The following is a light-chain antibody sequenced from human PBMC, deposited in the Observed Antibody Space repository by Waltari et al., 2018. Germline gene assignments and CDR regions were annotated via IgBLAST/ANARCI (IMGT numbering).Light chain of an antibody. Sequence: QSVLTQPPSASGTPGPRVTISCSGSSSNIGSNTVNWYQQRPGTAPKLLIYSNKQRPAGVPAGFAGSKSGTSAFLAISGRQSEDEADYYCAAWDDSLNGVVFGGGTKLTVL. V-gene: IGLV1-44*01. CDR3: AAWDDSLNGVV. CDR2: SNK. J-gene: IGLJ3*02. CDR1: SSNIGSNT.